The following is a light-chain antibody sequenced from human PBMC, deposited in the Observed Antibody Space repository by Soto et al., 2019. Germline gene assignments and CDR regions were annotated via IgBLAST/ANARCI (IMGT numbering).Light chain of an antibody. CDR3: TSHTGGSTYV. Sequence: QSVLTQPASVSGSPGQSITISCTGTTSDLGSYNYVSWHQHHPGKAPKLMIYEVNNRPSGISNRFSGSKSGNTASLTISGLQAEDEAEYYCTSHTGGSTYVFGTGTKLTVL. J-gene: IGLJ1*01. CDR1: TSDLGSYNY. V-gene: IGLV2-14*01. CDR2: EVN.